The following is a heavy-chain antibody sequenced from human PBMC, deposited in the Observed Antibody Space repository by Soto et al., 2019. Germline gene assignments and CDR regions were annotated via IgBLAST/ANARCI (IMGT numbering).Heavy chain of an antibody. J-gene: IGHJ6*02. CDR3: ARGPYYYDSSGPDYGMDV. Sequence: QVQLVQSGAEVKKPGSSVKVSCKASGGTFSGYTISWVRQAPGQGLEWMGRIIPILGIANYAQKFQGRVTITADKSTSTAYMELSSLRSEDTAVYYCARGPYYYDSSGPDYGMDVWGQGTTVTVSS. D-gene: IGHD3-22*01. V-gene: IGHV1-69*02. CDR1: GGTFSGYT. CDR2: IIPILGIA.